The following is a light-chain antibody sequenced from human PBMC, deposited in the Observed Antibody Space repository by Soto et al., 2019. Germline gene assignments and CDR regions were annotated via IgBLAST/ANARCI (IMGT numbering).Light chain of an antibody. CDR3: QQYGRSPGLLT. Sequence: EIVLTQSPGTLSLSPGERVTLSCRASQSVTSNYIAWYQQKPGQAPRLLIYEASTRATGIPDRFSGSGSGTDFTLIISRLEPEDFAVYYCQQYGRSPGLLTFGPGTKVDNK. V-gene: IGKV3-20*01. CDR1: QSVTSNY. CDR2: EAS. J-gene: IGKJ3*01.